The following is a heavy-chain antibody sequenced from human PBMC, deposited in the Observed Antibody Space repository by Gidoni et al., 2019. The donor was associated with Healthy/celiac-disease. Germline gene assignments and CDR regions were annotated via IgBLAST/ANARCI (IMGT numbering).Heavy chain of an antibody. V-gene: IGHV4-59*01. CDR1: GGSISSYY. CDR2: IYYSGST. Sequence: QVQLQESAPGLVKPSETLSLTCTVSGGSISSYYWSWIRQPPGKGLEWIGYIYYSGSTNYNPSLKSRVTISVDTSKNQFSLKLSSVTAADTAVYYCARGPPNDYWGQGTLVTVSS. J-gene: IGHJ4*02. CDR3: ARGPPNDY.